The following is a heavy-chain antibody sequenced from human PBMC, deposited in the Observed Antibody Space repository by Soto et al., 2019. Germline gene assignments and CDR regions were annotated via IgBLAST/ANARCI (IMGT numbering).Heavy chain of an antibody. CDR3: ARGIIETYYYDSSGYYVFDY. CDR2: INHSGST. CDR1: GGSFSGYY. D-gene: IGHD3-22*01. Sequence: SETLSLTCAVYGGSFSGYYWSWIRQPPGKGLEWIGEINHSGSTNYNPSLKSRVTISVDTSKNQFSLKLGSVTAADTAVYYCARGIIETYYYDSSGYYVFDYWGQGTLVTVSS. J-gene: IGHJ4*02. V-gene: IGHV4-34*01.